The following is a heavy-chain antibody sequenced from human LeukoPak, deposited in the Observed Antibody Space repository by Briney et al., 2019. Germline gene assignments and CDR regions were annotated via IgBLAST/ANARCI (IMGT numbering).Heavy chain of an antibody. Sequence: GGSLRLSCAASGFTFSSYAMRWVRQAPGQGLEWVSAISGSGGSTYYADSVKGRFTISRDNSKNTLYLQMNSLRAEDTAVYYCARGTDTKPFWSGYWVDVWGQGTTVTVSS. V-gene: IGHV3-23*01. CDR3: ARGTDTKPFWSGYWVDV. CDR1: GFTFSSYA. J-gene: IGHJ6*02. CDR2: ISGSGGST. D-gene: IGHD3-3*01.